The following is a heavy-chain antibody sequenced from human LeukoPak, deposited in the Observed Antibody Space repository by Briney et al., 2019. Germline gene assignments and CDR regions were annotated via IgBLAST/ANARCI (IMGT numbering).Heavy chain of an antibody. D-gene: IGHD3-10*01. Sequence: ASVKVSCKASGYTFTGYYMHWVRQAPGQGLEWMGWINPNSGGTNYAQKFQGRVTMTRDTSISTAYMELSRLRSDDTAVYYCARDPRSGITMVRGARGGPTFDYWGQGTLVTVSS. CDR2: INPNSGGT. J-gene: IGHJ4*02. V-gene: IGHV1-2*02. CDR3: ARDPRSGITMVRGARGGPTFDY. CDR1: GYTFTGYY.